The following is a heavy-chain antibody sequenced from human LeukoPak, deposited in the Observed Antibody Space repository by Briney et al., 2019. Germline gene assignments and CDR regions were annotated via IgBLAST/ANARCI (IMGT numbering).Heavy chain of an antibody. CDR1: GYTFTGYY. V-gene: IGHV1-2*02. J-gene: IGHJ2*01. CDR3: APTWGGGSRYFDL. CDR2: INPNSGGT. D-gene: IGHD2-15*01. Sequence: ASVKVSCKASGYTFTGYYMHWVRQAPGQGLEWMGWINPNSGGTNYAQKFQGRVTITTDESTSTAYMELSSLRSEDTAVYYCAPTWGGGSRYFDLWGRGTLVTVSS.